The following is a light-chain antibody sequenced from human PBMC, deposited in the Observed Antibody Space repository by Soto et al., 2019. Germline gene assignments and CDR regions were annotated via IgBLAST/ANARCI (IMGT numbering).Light chain of an antibody. CDR1: QSISKY. CDR3: QQGYSPLLT. V-gene: IGKV1-39*01. J-gene: IGKJ4*01. Sequence: DIQMTQSPSSLSASVGDRVTITCRASQSISKYLTWYQLKSGKGPKLLIYGTSTLQSGVPSRFSGSGSGTHFTLTISNLQPEDFAVYYCQQGYSPLLTFGGGTRVEIK. CDR2: GTS.